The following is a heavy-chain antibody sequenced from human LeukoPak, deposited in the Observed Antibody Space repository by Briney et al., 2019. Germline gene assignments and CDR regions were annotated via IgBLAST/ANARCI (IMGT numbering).Heavy chain of an antibody. CDR1: GFSISSGYY. J-gene: IGHJ3*01. CDR3: ARQRGIRIDSRWAPHEAFDF. D-gene: IGHD3-16*01. CDR2: GTTHNGESA. Sequence: SETLSLTCAVSGFSISSGYYWGWTRQPPGKGLEWIGTGTTHNGESAYYNSALEGRATISVDTSSNQFSLELTSVTAADTAVYYCARQRGIRIDSRWAPHEAFDFWGQGTMVSVSS. V-gene: IGHV4-38-2*01.